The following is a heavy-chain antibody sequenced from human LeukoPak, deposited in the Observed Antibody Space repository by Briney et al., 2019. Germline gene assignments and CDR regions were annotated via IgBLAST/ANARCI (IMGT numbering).Heavy chain of an antibody. J-gene: IGHJ4*02. Sequence: GGSLRLSCAASGFSFSDYHMNWIRQAPGKGLEWLSYISPGGETVYFADSLKGRFTISRDSAKNSLYLQMNSLTDEDTAMYYCAIGRDIAVAGPGGYFDHWGQGTLVAVSS. CDR3: AIGRDIAVAGPGGYFDH. CDR2: ISPGGETV. V-gene: IGHV3-11*01. D-gene: IGHD6-19*01. CDR1: GFSFSDYH.